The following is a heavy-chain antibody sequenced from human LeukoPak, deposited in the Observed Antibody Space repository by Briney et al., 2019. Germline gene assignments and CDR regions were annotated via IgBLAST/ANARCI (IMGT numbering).Heavy chain of an antibody. J-gene: IGHJ1*01. CDR2: IDSDGTNR. Sequence: GGSLRLSCAASGFTFSRYWMHWVRQAPGKGLVWVSRIDSDGTNRDYADSVKGRFTISRDNSKNTLYLQMNSLRAEDTAVYYCAKAFGDSSGYYHFQHWGQGTLVTVSS. CDR1: GFTFSRYW. D-gene: IGHD3-22*01. CDR3: AKAFGDSSGYYHFQH. V-gene: IGHV3-74*01.